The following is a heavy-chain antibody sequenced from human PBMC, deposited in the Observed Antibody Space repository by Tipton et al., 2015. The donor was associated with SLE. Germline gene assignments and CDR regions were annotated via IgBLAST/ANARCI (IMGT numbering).Heavy chain of an antibody. CDR3: ARISGSYGHEIDN. V-gene: IGHV4-61*05. Sequence: LRLSCTVSGGSISSSSYYWGWIRQPPGKGLEWIGYIYYSGSTNYNPSLKSRVTISVDTSKNQFSLKVKSVTAADTAVYYCARISGSYGHEIDNWGQGTLVTVSS. CDR1: GGSISSSSYY. J-gene: IGHJ4*02. D-gene: IGHD3-10*01. CDR2: IYYSGST.